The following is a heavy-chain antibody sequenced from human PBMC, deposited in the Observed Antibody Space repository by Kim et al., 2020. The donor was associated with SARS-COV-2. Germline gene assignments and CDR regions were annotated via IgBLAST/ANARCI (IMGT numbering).Heavy chain of an antibody. CDR3: ATDAITMVRGVMIFNWFDP. D-gene: IGHD3-10*01. V-gene: IGHV1-24*01. J-gene: IGHJ5*02. CDR1: GYTLTELS. CDR2: FDPEDGET. Sequence: ASVKVSCKVSGYTLTELSMHWVRQAPGKGLEWMGGFDPEDGETIYAQKFQGRVTMTEDTSTDTAYMELSSLRSEDTAVYYCATDAITMVRGVMIFNWFDPWGQGTLVTVSS.